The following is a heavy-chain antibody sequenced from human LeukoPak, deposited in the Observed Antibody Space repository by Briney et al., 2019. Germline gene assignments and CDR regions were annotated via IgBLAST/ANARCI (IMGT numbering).Heavy chain of an antibody. J-gene: IGHJ4*02. D-gene: IGHD3-10*01. V-gene: IGHV3-48*04. Sequence: GGSLRLSCAASGFTFSSYSMNWVRQAPGKGLEWVSYISSSSSTIYYADSVKGRFTISRDNAKNSLYLQMNSLRAEDTAVYYCARDTYYYGSGSYLDYWGQGTLVTVSS. CDR2: ISSSSSTI. CDR1: GFTFSSYS. CDR3: ARDTYYYGSGSYLDY.